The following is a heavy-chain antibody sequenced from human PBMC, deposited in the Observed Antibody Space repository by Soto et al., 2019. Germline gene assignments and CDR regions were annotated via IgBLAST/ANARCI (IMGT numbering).Heavy chain of an antibody. J-gene: IGHJ6*02. CDR3: STSVYCSTTRCYYYYGLDV. CDR2: IIPIFGTE. V-gene: IGHV1-69*01. CDR1: GGTFSSHS. Sequence: QVQLVQSGAEVKKPGSSVKVSCKVSGGTFSSHSNNWVRQAPGQGPEWMEGIIPIFGTENYAQKFQGRVTITADESTSTAYMELSSLTSEDTALYYCSTSVYCSTTRCYYYYGLDVWGQGTTVIVSS. D-gene: IGHD2-2*01.